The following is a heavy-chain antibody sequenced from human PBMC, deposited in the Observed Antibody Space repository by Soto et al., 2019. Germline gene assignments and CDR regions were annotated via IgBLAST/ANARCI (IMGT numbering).Heavy chain of an antibody. CDR2: IYYSGST. D-gene: IGHD6-6*01. CDR3: ACLYSSSSVDY. V-gene: IGHV4-39*01. CDR1: GGSVSSSRYY. Sequence: QLQLQESGPGLVKPSETLSLTCTVSGGSVSSSRYYWGWIRQPPGKGLEWIGSIYYSGSTYYNPSLKSRVTISAATSKNQFSLKLSSVTAADTSVYFCACLYSSSSVDYWGQGSLVTVSS. J-gene: IGHJ4*02.